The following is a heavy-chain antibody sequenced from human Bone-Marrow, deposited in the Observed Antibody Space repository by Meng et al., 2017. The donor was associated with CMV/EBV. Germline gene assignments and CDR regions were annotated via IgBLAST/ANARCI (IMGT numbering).Heavy chain of an antibody. CDR1: GYTFTGYY. CDR3: ARDRSSWGVHYYYGMDV. D-gene: IGHD6-13*01. V-gene: IGHV1-2*02. J-gene: IGHJ6*02. Sequence: ASVKVSCKASGYTFTGYYMHWVRQAPGQGLEWMGWINPNSGGTNYAQKFQGRVTMTRDTSMSTAYMELSRLRSDDTAVYYCARDRSSWGVHYYYGMDVWGQGTTVTVSS. CDR2: INPNSGGT.